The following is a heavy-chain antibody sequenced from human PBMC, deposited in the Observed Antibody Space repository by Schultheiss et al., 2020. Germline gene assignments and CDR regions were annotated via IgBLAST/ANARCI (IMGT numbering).Heavy chain of an antibody. J-gene: IGHJ4*02. CDR1: GFTFSSYW. CDR3: ARRSYSGSPFDY. D-gene: IGHD1-26*01. CDR2: INSDGSST. V-gene: IGHV3-74*01. Sequence: GGSVRLSCAASGFTFSSYWMHWVRQAPGKGLVWVSRINSDGSSTSYADSVKGRFTISRDNAKNTLYLQMNSLRAEDTAVYYCARRSYSGSPFDYWGKGTLVTVAS.